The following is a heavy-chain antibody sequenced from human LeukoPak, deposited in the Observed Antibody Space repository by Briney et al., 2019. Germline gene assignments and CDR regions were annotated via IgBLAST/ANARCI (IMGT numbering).Heavy chain of an antibody. CDR1: RFPFSVYE. Sequence: GGSLRLSCAVSRFPFSVYEMHWVRHAPGKGLEWVSNIASSGTTKYYADSVKGRYSISRDNAKSSLYLQMNSLRVEDTAVYYCALLAVASDFDYWGQGALVTVSS. D-gene: IGHD6-19*01. CDR3: ALLAVASDFDY. J-gene: IGHJ4*02. CDR2: IASSGTTK. V-gene: IGHV3-48*03.